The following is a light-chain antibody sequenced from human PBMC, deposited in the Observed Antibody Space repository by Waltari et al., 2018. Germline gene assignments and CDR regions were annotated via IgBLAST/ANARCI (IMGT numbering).Light chain of an antibody. CDR3: QSYDTGLRGVI. CDR2: GND. CDR1: TSNIGAGYG. Sequence: QSVLPQPPSVSGAPGQRVPISSTGSTSNIGAGYGVHWYQQLPGTAPKLLIYGNDNRPSGVPERFSGSQSGTSASLAITGLQAEDEADYSCQSYDTGLRGVIFGGGTKLTVL. J-gene: IGLJ2*01. V-gene: IGLV1-40*01.